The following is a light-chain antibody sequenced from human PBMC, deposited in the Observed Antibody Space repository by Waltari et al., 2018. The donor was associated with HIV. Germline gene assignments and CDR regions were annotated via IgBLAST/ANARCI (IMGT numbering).Light chain of an antibody. Sequence: QSVLTQPPSVSAAPGQKVTISCAASTSNIEMTYVSWYQQFPGTAPKLLIYENNKRPPGFSDRFSGSKSGTSATLDIAGLQTGDEADYYCETGSGSVTFPVFGSGTKVTVL. CDR2: ENN. V-gene: IGLV1-51*01. CDR3: ETGSGSVTFPV. J-gene: IGLJ1*01. CDR1: TSNIEMTY.